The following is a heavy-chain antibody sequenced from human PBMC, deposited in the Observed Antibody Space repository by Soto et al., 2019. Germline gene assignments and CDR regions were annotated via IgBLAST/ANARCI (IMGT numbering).Heavy chain of an antibody. CDR2: SRNKVNSYST. Sequence: EVQLVESGGGLVQPGGSLRLSCAASGFTLSDHYMDWVRQATGKGLEWVCRSRNKVNSYSTEYAASVKGRVTISRDDSTNARLVQMINRITDDTAMYYCGSSWRDRRALNYRGQGTLVTVFS. J-gene: IGHJ4*02. D-gene: IGHD2-21*02. CDR3: GSSWRDRRALNY. CDR1: GFTLSDHY. V-gene: IGHV3-72*01.